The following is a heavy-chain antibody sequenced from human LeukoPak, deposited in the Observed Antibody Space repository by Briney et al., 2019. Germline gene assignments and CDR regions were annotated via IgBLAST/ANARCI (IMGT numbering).Heavy chain of an antibody. CDR3: ARSYDTSGYFHAFDI. CDR1: GGSISGYY. J-gene: IGHJ3*02. V-gene: IGHV4-59*01. D-gene: IGHD3-22*01. CDR2: ISYSGGT. Sequence: ETLSLTRTVSGGSISGYYWSWIRQPPGKGLEWIGYISYSGGTNYNPSLKSRVTISLDTSKNQFSLKLTSVTAADTAFYFCARSYDTSGYFHAFDIWGQETMVTVSS.